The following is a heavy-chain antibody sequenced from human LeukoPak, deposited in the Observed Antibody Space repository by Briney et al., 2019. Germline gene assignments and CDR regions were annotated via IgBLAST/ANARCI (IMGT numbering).Heavy chain of an antibody. CDR1: GFSFRSYS. D-gene: IGHD1-1*01. V-gene: IGHV3-21*01. Sequence: GGSLRLSCAASGFSFRSYSMAWVRQAPGKGLEWVSSITGSSSYISYADSVKGRFTISRDNAENSLFPQMNSLRPEDTAVYFCARDRLEGGETFDSWGQGTLVTVSS. CDR3: ARDRLEGGETFDS. CDR2: ITGSSSYI. J-gene: IGHJ4*02.